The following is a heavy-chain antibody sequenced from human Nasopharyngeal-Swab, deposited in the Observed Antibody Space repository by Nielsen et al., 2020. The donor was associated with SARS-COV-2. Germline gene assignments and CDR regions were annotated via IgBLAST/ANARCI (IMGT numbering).Heavy chain of an antibody. CDR1: GGSISSSSYY. V-gene: IGHV4-39*07. CDR3: ASRRPRARGHFDD. Sequence: SETLSLTCTVSGGSISSSSYYWGWIRQPPGKGLEWIGRIYYSGSTYYNPSLKSRVTISVDTSKNQFSLKLSSVTAADTAVYYCASRRPRARGHFDDWGQGTLVTVSS. CDR2: IYYSGST. J-gene: IGHJ4*02. D-gene: IGHD6-6*01.